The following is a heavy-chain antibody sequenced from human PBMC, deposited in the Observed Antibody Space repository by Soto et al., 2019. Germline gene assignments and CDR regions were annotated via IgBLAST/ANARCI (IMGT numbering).Heavy chain of an antibody. J-gene: IGHJ3*02. CDR2: ISYDGSNK. V-gene: IGHV3-30*18. Sequence: QVQLVESGGGVVQPGRSLRLSCAASGFTFSSYGMHWVRQAPGKGLEWVAVISYDGSNKYYADSVKRRFTISRDNSKNTLYLQMNSLRAEDTAVYYCAKDGVLWWPKRTNDAFDIWGQGTMGTVSS. D-gene: IGHD2-21*01. CDR1: GFTFSSYG. CDR3: AKDGVLWWPKRTNDAFDI.